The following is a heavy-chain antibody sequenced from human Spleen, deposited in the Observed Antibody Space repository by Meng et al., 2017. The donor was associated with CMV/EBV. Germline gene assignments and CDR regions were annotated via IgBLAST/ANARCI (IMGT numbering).Heavy chain of an antibody. CDR1: GVSMNNYY. Sequence: ESLKISCTVSGVSMNNYYWTWIRQPPGEGLELIAYIHYTGNTNYNPSLMSRASISVDTSKNQFSLTLTSVTAADTAIYFCARGYYYDSSGYYSGKNWFDPWGQGTLVTVSS. CDR3: ARGYYYDSSGYYSGKNWFDP. D-gene: IGHD3-22*01. CDR2: IHYTGNT. V-gene: IGHV4-59*01. J-gene: IGHJ5*02.